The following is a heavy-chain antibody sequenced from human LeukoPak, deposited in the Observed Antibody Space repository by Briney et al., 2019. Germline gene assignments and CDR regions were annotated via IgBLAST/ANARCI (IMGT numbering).Heavy chain of an antibody. Sequence: SVTVSFKASVGTFSSYAISWVRPAPGQGLEWMGRIIPIFGTANYAQKFQGRVTITADKSTSTAYMELSSLRSEDTAVYYFARGEVPPSPNWFDPWGQGTLVTVSS. J-gene: IGHJ5*02. D-gene: IGHD1-1*01. V-gene: IGHV1-69*06. CDR2: IIPIFGTA. CDR3: ARGEVPPSPNWFDP. CDR1: VGTFSSYA.